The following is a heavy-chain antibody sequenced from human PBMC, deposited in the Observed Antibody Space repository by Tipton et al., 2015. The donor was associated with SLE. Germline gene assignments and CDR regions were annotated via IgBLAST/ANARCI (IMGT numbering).Heavy chain of an antibody. D-gene: IGHD5-12*01. J-gene: IGHJ4*02. CDR3: ARQVASFDY. Sequence: TLSLTCTVSGDSISSRSYHWGWIRQPPGKGLEWIGSIFYSGSTSYNPSLQSRVTISVDTSKNQFSRKLNSVTASDTAVYYCARQVASFDYWGQGTLVTVSS. CDR2: IFYSGST. V-gene: IGHV4-39*01. CDR1: GDSISSRSYH.